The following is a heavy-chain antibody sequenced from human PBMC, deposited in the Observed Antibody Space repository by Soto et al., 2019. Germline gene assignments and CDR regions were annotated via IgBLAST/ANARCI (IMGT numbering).Heavy chain of an antibody. CDR2: INYSGRT. CDR1: GGSISTYY. CDR3: ARYAGSSWFDY. V-gene: IGHV4-59*01. J-gene: IGHJ4*02. D-gene: IGHD6-13*01. Sequence: PSETLSLTCTVSGGSISTYYWSWIRQPPGKGLGWIGYINYSGRTNYNPSLKSRVTMSLDTSKNQFSLKLRSVTAADTALFYCARYAGSSWFDYWGQGTLVTVSS.